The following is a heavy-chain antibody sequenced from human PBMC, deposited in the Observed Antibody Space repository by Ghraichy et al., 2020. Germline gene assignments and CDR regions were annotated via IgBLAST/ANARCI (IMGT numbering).Heavy chain of an antibody. J-gene: IGHJ4*02. CDR2: ISGSGGST. Sequence: GGSLRLSCAASGFTFSDYWMNWVRQAPGKGLEWVSAISGSGGSTYYADSVKGRFTISRDNSKNTLYLQMNSLRAEDTAVYYCAKGPRGYCSGGSCFLFDYWGQGTLVTVSS. CDR1: GFTFSDYW. V-gene: IGHV3-23*01. CDR3: AKGPRGYCSGGSCFLFDY. D-gene: IGHD2-15*01.